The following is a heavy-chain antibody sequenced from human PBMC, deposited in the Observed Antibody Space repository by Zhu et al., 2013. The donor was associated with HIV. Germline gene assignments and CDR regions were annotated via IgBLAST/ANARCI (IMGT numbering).Heavy chain of an antibody. CDR2: INPNTGGT. Sequence: QVQLMQSGAEVKKPGASVKVSCKTSGYTFTGYYIHWVRQAPGQGLEWMGWINPNTGGTSYAQSFQGRVTVTRDTSISTAYMELSRLRSDDTAVYYCARAPPEYSEFLFDYWAREPWSPSP. J-gene: IGHJ4*02. V-gene: IGHV1-2*02. CDR3: ARAPPEYSEFLFDY. CDR1: GYTFTGYY. D-gene: IGHD3-10*01.